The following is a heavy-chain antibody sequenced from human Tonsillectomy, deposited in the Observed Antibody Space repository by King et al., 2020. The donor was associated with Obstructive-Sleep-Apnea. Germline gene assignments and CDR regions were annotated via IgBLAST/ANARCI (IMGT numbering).Heavy chain of an antibody. V-gene: IGHV3-7*03. CDR1: GFICSSYW. D-gene: IGHD6-19*01. CDR3: ARTQYSSGRDDY. CDR2: IKQDGSEK. Sequence: VQLVESGGGLVQPGGSLRLSCAASGFICSSYWMTWVRQAPGKGLEWVANIKQDGSEKYYVDSVKGRFTISRDNAKNSLYLKMHSLRAEDTAVYYCARTQYSSGRDDYWGQGTLVTVSS. J-gene: IGHJ4*02.